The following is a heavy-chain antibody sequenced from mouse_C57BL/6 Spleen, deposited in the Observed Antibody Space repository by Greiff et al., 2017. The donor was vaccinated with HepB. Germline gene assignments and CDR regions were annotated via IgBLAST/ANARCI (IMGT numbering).Heavy chain of an antibody. CDR2: ISSGGDYI. CDR3: TRDGGVYYGNYEGGYFDY. J-gene: IGHJ2*01. D-gene: IGHD2-1*01. Sequence: EVKLVESGEGLVKPGGSLKLSCAASGFTFSSYAMSSVRQTPEKRLEWVAYISSGGDYIYYADTVKGRFTISRDNARNTLYLQMSSLKSEDTAMYYCTRDGGVYYGNYEGGYFDYWGQGTTLTVSS. CDR1: GFTFSSYA. V-gene: IGHV5-9-1*02.